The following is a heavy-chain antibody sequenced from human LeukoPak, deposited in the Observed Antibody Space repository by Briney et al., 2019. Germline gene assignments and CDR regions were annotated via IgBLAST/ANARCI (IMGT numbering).Heavy chain of an antibody. CDR3: ASGRGVIKQWLYY. D-gene: IGHD6-19*01. Sequence: ASVKVSCKASGYTFTGYYMHWVRQAPGQGLEWMGGFDPEDGETIYAHKFQGRVTMTEDTSTDTAYMELSSLRSEDTAVYYCASGRGVIKQWLYYWGQGTLVTVSS. CDR2: FDPEDGET. CDR1: GYTFTGYY. V-gene: IGHV1-24*01. J-gene: IGHJ4*02.